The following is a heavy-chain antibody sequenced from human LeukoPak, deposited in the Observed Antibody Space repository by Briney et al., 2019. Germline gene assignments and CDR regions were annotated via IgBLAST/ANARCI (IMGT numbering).Heavy chain of an antibody. J-gene: IGHJ4*02. CDR3: AKKSRDGYNPFDY. CDR1: GFTFSRYA. CDR2: ISSSGESP. V-gene: IGHV3-23*01. D-gene: IGHD5-24*01. Sequence: PGGSLRLSCAVSGFTFSRYAMSWVRQAPGKGLEWVCGISSSGESPYYADSVKGRFTISRDDSKNTLYLEINSLRAEDTAVYYRAKKSRDGYNPFDYLGQGTLVTVSS.